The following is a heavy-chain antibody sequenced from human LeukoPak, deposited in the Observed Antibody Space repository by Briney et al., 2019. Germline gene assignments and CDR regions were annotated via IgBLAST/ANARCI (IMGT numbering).Heavy chain of an antibody. V-gene: IGHV1-2*02. CDR2: INPTGGGT. CDR3: ARGPYYYGSGSQNWFDP. J-gene: IGHJ5*02. D-gene: IGHD3-10*01. CDR1: GYTFTGYY. Sequence: ASVKVSCKASGYTFTGYYMHWVRQAPGQGLEWMGWINPTGGGTNYAQKFQDRVTMTRDTSISTAYMELSRLRSDDTAVYYCARGPYYYGSGSQNWFDPWGQGTLVTVSS.